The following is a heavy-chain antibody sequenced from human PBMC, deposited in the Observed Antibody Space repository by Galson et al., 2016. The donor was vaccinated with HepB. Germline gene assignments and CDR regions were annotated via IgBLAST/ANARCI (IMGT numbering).Heavy chain of an antibody. CDR3: VFDFWSGYFTMDV. CDR1: GFTFSDYY. CDR2: IGTSGSTI. V-gene: IGHV3-11*01. Sequence: SLRLSCAASGFTFSDYYMSWIRQAPGKGLEWVSYIGTSGSTIYYIDSVKGRFTISRDNAKNSLYLQMNSLRAEDTAVYYCVFDFWSGYFTMDVWGQGTMVAVSS. D-gene: IGHD3-3*01. J-gene: IGHJ6*02.